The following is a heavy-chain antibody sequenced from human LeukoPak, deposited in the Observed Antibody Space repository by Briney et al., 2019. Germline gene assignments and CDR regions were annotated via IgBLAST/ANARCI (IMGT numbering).Heavy chain of an antibody. J-gene: IGHJ2*01. CDR1: GYTLTELS. Sequence: ASVKVSCKVSGYTLTELSMHWVRQAPGKGLEWMGGFDSEDGETIYAQKFQGRVTMTEDTSTDTAYMELSSLRSEDTAVYYCATAWVSLVPAEPTDDKSYWYFDLWGRGTLVTVSS. V-gene: IGHV1-24*01. D-gene: IGHD2-2*01. CDR2: FDSEDGET. CDR3: ATAWVSLVPAEPTDDKSYWYFDL.